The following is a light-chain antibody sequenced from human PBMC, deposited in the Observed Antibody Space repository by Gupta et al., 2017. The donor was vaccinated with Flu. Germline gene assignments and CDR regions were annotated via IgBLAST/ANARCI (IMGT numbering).Light chain of an antibody. J-gene: IGLJ2*01. CDR2: EDS. CDR3: QSYDRGNFLMV. Sequence: NFTLTQPHSVSESPGKTVTISCTRSSGSIANNYVQWYQQRPGSSPTSVIYEDSQRPSGVPDRFSGSIDSSSNSASLRISGLKTEDEADYYCQSYDRGNFLMVFGGGTKLTVL. CDR1: SGSIANNY. V-gene: IGLV6-57*01.